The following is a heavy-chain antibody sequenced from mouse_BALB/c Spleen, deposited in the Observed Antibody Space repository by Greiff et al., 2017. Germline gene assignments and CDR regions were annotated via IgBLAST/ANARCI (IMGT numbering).Heavy chain of an antibody. J-gene: IGHJ1*01. Sequence: QVHVKQPGAELVKPGASVKLSCKASGYTFTSYWMHWVKQRPGQGLEWIGEIDPSDSYTNYNQKFKGKATLTVDKSSSTAYMQLSSLTSEDSAVYYCARRVYYYGSSYWYFDVWGAGTTVTVSS. D-gene: IGHD1-1*01. CDR2: IDPSDSYT. V-gene: IGHV1-69*02. CDR3: ARRVYYYGSSYWYFDV. CDR1: GYTFTSYW.